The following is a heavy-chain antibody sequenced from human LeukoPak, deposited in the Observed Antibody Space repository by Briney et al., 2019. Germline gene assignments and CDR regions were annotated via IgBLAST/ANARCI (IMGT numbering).Heavy chain of an antibody. D-gene: IGHD6-13*01. CDR2: IYYSGST. Sequence: SQTLSLTCTVSGGSISSGGYYWSWIRQHPGKGLEWIGYIYYSGSTYYNPSLKSRVTISVDTSKNQFSLKLSSVTAADTAVYYCARDSIGAAAADFWGQGTMVTVSS. CDR3: ARDSIGAAAADF. V-gene: IGHV4-31*03. CDR1: GGSISSGGYY. J-gene: IGHJ3*01.